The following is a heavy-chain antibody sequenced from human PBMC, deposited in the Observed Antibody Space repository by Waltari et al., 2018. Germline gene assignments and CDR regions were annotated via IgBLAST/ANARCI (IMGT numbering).Heavy chain of an antibody. CDR3: AREWNNYGFYGMDV. D-gene: IGHD4-17*01. V-gene: IGHV4-39*07. CDR1: GGSISSSSYY. Sequence: QLQLQESGPGLVKPSETLSLTCTVSGGSISSSSYYWGWIRQPPGKGLEWIGSIYYSVSTCYNPSLKGRVTISVDTYKNQFSLKLSSVTAADTAVYYCAREWNNYGFYGMDVWGQGTTVTVSS. J-gene: IGHJ6*02. CDR2: IYYSVST.